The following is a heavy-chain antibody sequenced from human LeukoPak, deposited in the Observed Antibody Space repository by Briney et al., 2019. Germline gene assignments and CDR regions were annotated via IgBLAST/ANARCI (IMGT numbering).Heavy chain of an antibody. CDR2: ISAHNDKT. CDR3: ARDLGDYYYGMDV. V-gene: IGHV1-18*04. J-gene: IGHJ6*04. D-gene: IGHD3-10*01. CDR1: GYTFTSYG. Sequence: ASVKVSCKTSGYTFTSYGISWVRQAPGQGLEWMGWISAHNDKTKYAQKFQGRLTVTTDTSTTTSYMEPRSLGSDDTAVYYCARDLGDYYYGMDVWGKGTAVTVSS.